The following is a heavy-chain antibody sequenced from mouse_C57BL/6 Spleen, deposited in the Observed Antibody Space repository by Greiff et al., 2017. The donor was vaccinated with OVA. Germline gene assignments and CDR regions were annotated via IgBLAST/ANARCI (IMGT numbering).Heavy chain of an antibody. V-gene: IGHV5-9*01. Sequence: EVNVVESGGCLVKPGGSLKLSCAASGFSFRSSSLSLFRPPPLPLLALVATISGGGGNTYYPDSVKGRFTISRDNAKNTLYLQMSSLRSEDTALYYCARDSAGYYAMDYWGQGTSVTVSS. J-gene: IGHJ4*01. CDR1: GFSFRSSS. CDR2: ISGGGGNT. CDR3: ARDSAGYYAMDY. D-gene: IGHD3-2*02.